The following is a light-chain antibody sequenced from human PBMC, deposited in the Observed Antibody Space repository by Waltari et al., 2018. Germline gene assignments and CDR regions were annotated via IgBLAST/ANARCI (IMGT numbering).Light chain of an antibody. Sequence: QSALTQPRSVSGSPGQSVTISCTGTSSDVGGYNYVSWYQQHPGKAPKVMIYDVSQPPSWVPDRFSGSKSDNTASLTISGLQVEDESYYYCCSYACSYIYVFGSGTKVTVL. V-gene: IGLV2-11*01. CDR1: SSDVGGYNY. J-gene: IGLJ1*01. CDR3: CSYACSYIYV. CDR2: DVS.